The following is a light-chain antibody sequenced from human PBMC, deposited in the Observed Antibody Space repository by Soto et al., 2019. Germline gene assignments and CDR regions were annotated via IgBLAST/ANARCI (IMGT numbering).Light chain of an antibody. Sequence: EIVLTQSPGTLSLSPGERATLSCRASQSVSSSNLAWYQQKPGQAPRLLIYGASTRATGIPDRFSGSGSGTDFTLTISSLEPEDFAVYYCQQYGSSPTTFGQGTKVEIK. CDR3: QQYGSSPTT. J-gene: IGKJ1*01. CDR2: GAS. CDR1: QSVSSSN. V-gene: IGKV3-20*01.